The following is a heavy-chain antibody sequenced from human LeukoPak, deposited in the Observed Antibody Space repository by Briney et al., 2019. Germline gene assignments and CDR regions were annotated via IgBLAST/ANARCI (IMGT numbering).Heavy chain of an antibody. V-gene: IGHV4-39*07. D-gene: IGHD3-22*01. CDR2: IYYRGST. Sequence: SETLSLTCTVSGGSISSSSYYWGWIRQPPGKGLEWIGSIYYRGSTYYNPSLRSRITLSLDTSKSQFSLNLSSVTAADTAVYYCARTGDSSGYYRNAIDYWGQGTLVTVSS. J-gene: IGHJ4*02. CDR1: GGSISSSSYY. CDR3: ARTGDSSGYYRNAIDY.